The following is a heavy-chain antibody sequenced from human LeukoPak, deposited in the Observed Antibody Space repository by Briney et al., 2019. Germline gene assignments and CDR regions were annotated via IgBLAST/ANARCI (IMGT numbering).Heavy chain of an antibody. D-gene: IGHD5-24*01. CDR3: ARVGRDGYNYYFDY. V-gene: IGHV4-61*05. CDR2: IYYSGST. J-gene: IGHJ4*02. Sequence: SETLSLTCTVSGGSISSSSYYWGWIRQPPGKGLEWIGYIYYSGSTNYNPSLKSRVTISVDTSKNQFSLKLSSVTAADTAVYYCARVGRDGYNYYFDYWGQGTLVTVSS. CDR1: GGSISSSSYY.